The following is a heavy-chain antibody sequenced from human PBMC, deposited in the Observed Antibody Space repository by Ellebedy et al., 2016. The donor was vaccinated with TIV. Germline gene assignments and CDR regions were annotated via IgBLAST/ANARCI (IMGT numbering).Heavy chain of an antibody. CDR1: EFTLNSHH. D-gene: IGHD2-8*01. CDR2: IYRGGET. CDR3: ARETFIDVDLKVWGVFDI. J-gene: IGHJ3*02. Sequence: GESLKISCAASEFTLNSHHVSWVRQAPGKGLEWVLSIYRGGETYYADSVRGRFTISRDTSNNTLFLQIDGLRAEDTAVYFCARETFIDVDLKVWGVFDIWGQGTMVAVSS. V-gene: IGHV3-66*01.